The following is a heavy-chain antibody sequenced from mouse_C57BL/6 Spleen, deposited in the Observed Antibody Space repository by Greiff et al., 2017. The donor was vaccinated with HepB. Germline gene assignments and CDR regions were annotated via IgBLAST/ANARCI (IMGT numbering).Heavy chain of an antibody. J-gene: IGHJ1*03. Sequence: QVQLKQSGAELVKPGASVKISCKASGYAFSSYWMNWVKQRPGKGLEWIGQIYPGDGDTNYNGKFKGKATLTADKSSSTAYMQLSSLTSEDSAVYFCARTLYYGSSLWYFDVWGTGTTVTVSS. CDR2: IYPGDGDT. CDR3: ARTLYYGSSLWYFDV. CDR1: GYAFSSYW. D-gene: IGHD1-1*01. V-gene: IGHV1-80*01.